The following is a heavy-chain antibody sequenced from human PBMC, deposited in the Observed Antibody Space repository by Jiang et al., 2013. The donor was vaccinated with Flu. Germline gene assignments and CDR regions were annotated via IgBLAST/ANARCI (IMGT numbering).Heavy chain of an antibody. CDR3: ARCSSRSGGSCYFDY. CDR1: IGSISGYY. D-gene: IGHD2-15*01. J-gene: IGHJ4*02. V-gene: IGHV4-59*01. CDR2: IYYSGRT. Sequence: LTCTVSIGSISGYYWSWIRQPPGKGLEWIGFIYYSGRTHYNPSLESRVTISVDTSKNQFFLELNSVTAADTAVYFCARCSSRSGGSCYFDYWGQGTLVSVSP.